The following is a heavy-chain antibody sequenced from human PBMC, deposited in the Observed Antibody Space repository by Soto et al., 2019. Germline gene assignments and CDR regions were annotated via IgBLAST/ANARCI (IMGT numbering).Heavy chain of an antibody. V-gene: IGHV3-43*02. CDR3: VKDSSHCLGTTCCFDH. CDR1: DHA. J-gene: IGHJ4*02. CDR2: ISWDGSRT. Sequence: DHARYRILKALGKGLEWVSLISWDGSRTNYADAVQGRFLISRDNSKNSLYLQMNSLTTDDTALYYCVKDSSHCLGTTCCFDHSAPGTQVTVSS. D-gene: IGHD3-16*01.